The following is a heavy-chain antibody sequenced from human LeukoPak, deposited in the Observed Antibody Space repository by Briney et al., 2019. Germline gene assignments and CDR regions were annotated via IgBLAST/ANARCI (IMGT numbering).Heavy chain of an antibody. Sequence: RGSLRLSCSASGFTFSSYAMRWVRQAPGKGLEYVSAISSNGGSTYYADSVKGRFTISRDNSKNTLYLQMSSLRAEDTAVYYCVKGYCSGGSCYPLGVWGQGTLVTVSS. CDR1: GFTFSSYA. V-gene: IGHV3-64D*06. CDR2: ISSNGGST. CDR3: VKGYCSGGSCYPLGV. J-gene: IGHJ4*02. D-gene: IGHD2-15*01.